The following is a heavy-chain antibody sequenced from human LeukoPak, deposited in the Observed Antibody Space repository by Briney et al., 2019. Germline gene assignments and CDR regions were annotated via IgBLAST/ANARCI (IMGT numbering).Heavy chain of an antibody. Sequence: GGSLRLSCAASGFTLRNIFLNWVRQAPGKGPEWVGRIKSQFDGGTTDYAAPVKGRFTISRDDSKNSLYLQMNSLKTEDTAVYYCSYGANFYFDLWGRGTLVTVSS. CDR3: SYGANFYFDL. CDR1: GFTLRNIF. J-gene: IGHJ2*01. V-gene: IGHV3-15*07. D-gene: IGHD4/OR15-4a*01. CDR2: IKSQFDGGTT.